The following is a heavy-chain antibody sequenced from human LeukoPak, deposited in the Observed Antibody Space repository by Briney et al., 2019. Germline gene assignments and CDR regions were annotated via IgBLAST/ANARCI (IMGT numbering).Heavy chain of an antibody. V-gene: IGHV7-4-1*02. CDR2: INTNTENP. D-gene: IGHD3-16*01. CDR1: GYTFTSYA. CDR3: ARGGLGYRMSSLSRFDP. J-gene: IGHJ5*02. Sequence: GASVKVSCKASGYTFTSYAMNWVRQAPGQGLEWMGWINTNTENPTYAQGFTGRFVFSLDTSVSTAYLQISSLKAEDTAVYYCARGGLGYRMSSLSRFDPWGQGTLVTVSS.